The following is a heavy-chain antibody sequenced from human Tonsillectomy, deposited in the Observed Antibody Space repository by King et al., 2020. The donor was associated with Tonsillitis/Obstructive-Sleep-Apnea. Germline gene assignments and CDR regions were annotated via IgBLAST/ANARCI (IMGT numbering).Heavy chain of an antibody. J-gene: IGHJ4*02. D-gene: IGHD3-9*01. CDR3: ARDIDDYDIFTGLDY. Sequence: VQLVESGGGVVQPGRSLRLSCAASGFTFSSYAMHWVRQAPGKGLEWVAVISYDGSNKYYADSVKGRFTISRDNSKNTLYLQMNSLRAEDTAVYYCARDIDDYDIFTGLDYWGQGTLVTVSS. CDR1: GFTFSSYA. CDR2: ISYDGSNK. V-gene: IGHV3-30*04.